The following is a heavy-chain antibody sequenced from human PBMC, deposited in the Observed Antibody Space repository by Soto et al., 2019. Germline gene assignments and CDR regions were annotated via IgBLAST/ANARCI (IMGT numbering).Heavy chain of an antibody. CDR1: GYTFTSHG. Sequence: QVELVQSGGEGKKPGASVKVSCKASGYTFTSHGISWVRQAPGQGLEWVGWINTNNDNTVSAQKFQDRVPLTTDTTTSTLYMELRSLTSDDTAFYYCARTPTYSRLGDHWGQGTLVPVAS. CDR3: ARTPTYSRLGDH. D-gene: IGHD3-22*01. CDR2: INTNNDNT. V-gene: IGHV1-18*04. J-gene: IGHJ4*02.